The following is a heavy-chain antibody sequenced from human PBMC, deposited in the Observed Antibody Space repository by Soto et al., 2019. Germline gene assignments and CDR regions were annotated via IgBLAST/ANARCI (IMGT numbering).Heavy chain of an antibody. D-gene: IGHD1-1*01. CDR1: GYTFTSYY. Sequence: QVQLVQSGAEVKKPGASVKVSCKASGYTFTSYYFHWVRQAPGQGLEWVGLINPSGGSTTYARKLRGRVTMTRDTSTSTVYMELSSLRSEDTAVYFCARSNWNDVSYFDYWGQRTLVTVSS. CDR2: INPSGGST. CDR3: ARSNWNDVSYFDY. V-gene: IGHV1-46*03. J-gene: IGHJ4*02.